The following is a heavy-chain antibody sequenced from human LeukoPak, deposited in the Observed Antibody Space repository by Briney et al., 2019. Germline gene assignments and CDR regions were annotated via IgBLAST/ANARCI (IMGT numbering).Heavy chain of an antibody. CDR1: GGSISSSSYY. J-gene: IGHJ4*02. Sequence: SETLSLACTVSGGSISSSSYYWGWLRQPPGKGLEWIGSIYYSGSTYYNPSLKSRVTISVDTSKNQYSLKLSSVTAADTAVYYCARAGFTFSDCFGSFFDYWGQGTLVTVSS. V-gene: IGHV4-39*07. CDR3: ARAGFTFSDCFGSFFDY. D-gene: IGHD2-21*01. CDR2: IYYSGST.